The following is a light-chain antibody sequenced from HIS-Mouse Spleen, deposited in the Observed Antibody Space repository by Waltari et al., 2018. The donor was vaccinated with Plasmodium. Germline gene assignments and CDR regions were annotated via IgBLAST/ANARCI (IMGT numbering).Light chain of an antibody. CDR1: NFGYKY. J-gene: IGLJ2*01. CDR3: QAWDSSTVV. CDR2: QDS. V-gene: IGLV3-1*01. Sequence: SYELTQPPSLSVSSGQTASIPCPRANFGYKYACRYQQKPGQSPVLVIYQDSKRPSGIPERFSGSNAGNTATLTISGTQAMDEADYYCQAWDSSTVVFGGGTKLTVL.